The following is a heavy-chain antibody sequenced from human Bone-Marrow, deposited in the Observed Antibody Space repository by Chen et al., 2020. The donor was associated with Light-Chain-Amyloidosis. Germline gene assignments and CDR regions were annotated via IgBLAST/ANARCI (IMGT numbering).Heavy chain of an antibody. V-gene: IGHV5-51*01. CDR3: ARRRDGYNFDY. CDR2: IYPDDSDA. CDR1: GYTFPNYW. J-gene: IGHJ4*02. Sequence: VKKPGESLKISCKDSGYTFPNYWIGWVRQMPGKGLEWMGVIYPDDSDARYSPSFEGQVTISADKSITTAYLQWRSLKASDTAMYYCARRRDGYNFDYWGQGTLVTVSS. D-gene: IGHD5-12*01.